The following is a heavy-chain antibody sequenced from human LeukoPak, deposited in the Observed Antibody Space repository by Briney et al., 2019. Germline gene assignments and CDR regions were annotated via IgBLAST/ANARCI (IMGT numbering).Heavy chain of an antibody. CDR2: ISSSSSYI. Sequence: GGSLRLSCAASGYTFSSYTMNWVRQAPGKGLEWVSYISSSSSYIYYADSVKGRFTISRDNAENSLYLQMNSLRAEDTAVYYCARGSEGYCSGGGCYYGMDVWGQGTTVTVSS. CDR3: ARGSEGYCSGGGCYYGMDV. J-gene: IGHJ6*01. D-gene: IGHD2-15*01. V-gene: IGHV3-21*01. CDR1: GYTFSSYT.